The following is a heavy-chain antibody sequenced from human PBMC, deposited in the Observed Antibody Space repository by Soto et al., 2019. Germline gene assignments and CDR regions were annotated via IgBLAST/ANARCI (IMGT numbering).Heavy chain of an antibody. V-gene: IGHV1-3*01. J-gene: IGHJ4*02. CDR1: GYTFTSYA. CDR3: ASVGSGWYGGSYYFDY. CDR2: INAGNGNT. D-gene: IGHD6-19*01. Sequence: VASVKVSCKASGYTFTSYAMHWVRQAPGQRLEWMGWINAGNGNTKYSQKFQGRVTITRDTSASTAYTELSSLRSEDTAVYYCASVGSGWYGGSYYFDYWGQGTLVTVSS.